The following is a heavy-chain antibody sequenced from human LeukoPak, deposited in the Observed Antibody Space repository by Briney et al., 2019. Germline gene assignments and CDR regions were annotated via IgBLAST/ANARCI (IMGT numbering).Heavy chain of an antibody. CDR3: ARESSSGWYSDH. CDR1: GGSISSYF. CDR2: IYYSGNT. J-gene: IGHJ4*02. D-gene: IGHD6-19*01. V-gene: IGHV4-59*01. Sequence: SETLSLTCTVSGGSISSYFWSWIRQPPGKGLEWIGYIYYSGNTNYNPSLKSRVTISLDTSKNQFSLKLNSVTAADTAVYYCARESSSGWYSDHWGQGSLVTVSS.